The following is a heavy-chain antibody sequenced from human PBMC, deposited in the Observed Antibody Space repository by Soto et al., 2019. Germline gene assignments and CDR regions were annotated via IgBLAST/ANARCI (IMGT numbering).Heavy chain of an antibody. D-gene: IGHD2-21*01. CDR3: ARLWSSNEGSS. Sequence: QVRLQQWGAGLLKPSETLALTCAVHGGSFRGYYWRWIRQPPGQGLECIGEINHSGGTNYNPSLKSRVSISVDASKHQFSLQLSSVTAADTAVYYCARLWSSNEGSSWGQGTLVAVSS. CDR1: GGSFRGYY. V-gene: IGHV4-34*01. CDR2: INHSGGT. J-gene: IGHJ4*02.